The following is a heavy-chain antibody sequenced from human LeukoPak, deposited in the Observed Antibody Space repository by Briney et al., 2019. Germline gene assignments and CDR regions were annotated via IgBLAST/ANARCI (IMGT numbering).Heavy chain of an antibody. CDR1: GYAFTSYD. V-gene: IGHV1-8*03. J-gene: IGHJ6*03. CDR3: ASSGLMVVTPGSGLSYYYYYVDV. D-gene: IGHD4-23*01. CDR2: MNPNSGNT. Sequence: ASVKVSCKASGYAFTSYDINWVRQATGQGLEWMGWMNPNSGNTGYAQKFQGRVTITRNTSISTAYMELSSLRSEDTAVYYCASSGLMVVTPGSGLSYYYYYVDVWGKGTTVTVSS.